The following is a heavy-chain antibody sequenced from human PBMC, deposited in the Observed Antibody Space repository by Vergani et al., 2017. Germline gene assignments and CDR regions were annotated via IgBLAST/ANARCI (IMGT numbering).Heavy chain of an antibody. CDR2: ISGSGVST. J-gene: IGHJ4*02. Sequence: EGQLVESGGGLVQPGGSLRLSCAASGFTFSSYEINWVRQAPGKGLEWVSAISGSGVSTYYADSVKGRFTISRDNSKNTLYLQMNSLRAEDTAVYYCAKAYSSGWYYFDYWGQGTLVTVSS. CDR3: AKAYSSGWYYFDY. V-gene: IGHV3-23*04. CDR1: GFTFSSYE. D-gene: IGHD6-19*01.